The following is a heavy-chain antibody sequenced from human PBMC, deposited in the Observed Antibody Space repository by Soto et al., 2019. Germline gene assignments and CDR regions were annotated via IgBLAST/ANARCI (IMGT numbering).Heavy chain of an antibody. J-gene: IGHJ6*03. CDR3: ASEAFGEPMRYYMDV. CDR1: GGAITSGGYY. D-gene: IGHD3-10*01. V-gene: IGHV4-31*03. Sequence: QVQLQESGPGLVKPSQTLSLTCTFSGGAITSGGYYWSWIRHHPAKGLEWIGYVYYRGSTYYNPSLKGRFTLAVDTSEDKFSLKLSSVAAAVTALYYSASEAFGEPMRYYMDVCGKGTKVTASS. CDR2: VYYRGST.